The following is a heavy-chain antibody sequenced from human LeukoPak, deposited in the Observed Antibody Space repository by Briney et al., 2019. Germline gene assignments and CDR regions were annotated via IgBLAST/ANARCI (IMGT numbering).Heavy chain of an antibody. V-gene: IGHV3-53*01. CDR2: IYSDGTT. J-gene: IGHJ4*02. CDR3: ARLGAYEGC. CDR1: GFTVSTNL. Sequence: GGSLRLSCAASGFTVSTNLMSWVRQAPGKGLDWVSVIYSDGTTYYGGSVKGRFTISRDNSKNTLSLQMNSLRAEDTAVYYCARLGAYEGCWGQGTLVTVSS. D-gene: IGHD2-21*01.